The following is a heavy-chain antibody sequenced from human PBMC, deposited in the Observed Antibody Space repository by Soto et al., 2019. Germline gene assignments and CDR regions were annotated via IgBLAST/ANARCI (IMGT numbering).Heavy chain of an antibody. J-gene: IGHJ3*02. CDR2: MSHSGGT. CDR1: GGSVNSCTYY. V-gene: IGHV4-34*01. D-gene: IGHD1-1*01. CDR3: ARVERGTATTVVDAFDI. Sequence: QVQLQQWGAGLLKPSETLSLTCAVFGGSVNSCTYYWGWLRQPPGKGLEWIGEMSHSGGTHFNPSLKSRVTVSVDTSKNPCSQKMSSVTAADTALYYCARVERGTATTVVDAFDIWGPGTMVTVSS.